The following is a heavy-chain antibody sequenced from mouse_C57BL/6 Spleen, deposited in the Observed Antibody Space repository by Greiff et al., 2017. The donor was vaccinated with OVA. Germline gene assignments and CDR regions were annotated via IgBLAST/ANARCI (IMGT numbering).Heavy chain of an antibody. CDR3: ARGPPYCVQAMDY. CDR2: IYPGSGST. V-gene: IGHV1-55*01. CDR1: GYTFTSYW. Sequence: QVQLQQPGAELVKPGASVKMSCKASGYTFTSYWITWVKQRPGQGLEWIGVIYPGSGSTNYNEKFKSKATLTVDTSSSTAYMQLSSLTSEDSAVYYCARGPPYCVQAMDYWGQGTSVTVSS. J-gene: IGHJ4*01.